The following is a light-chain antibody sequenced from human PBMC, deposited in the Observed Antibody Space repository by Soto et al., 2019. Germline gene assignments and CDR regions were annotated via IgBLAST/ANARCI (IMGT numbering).Light chain of an antibody. J-gene: IGKJ3*01. CDR1: QDISNY. CDR3: QQYDNLPRA. V-gene: IGKV1-33*01. CDR2: DAS. Sequence: DIQMTQSPSSLSASVGDRVTITCQASQDISNYLNWYQQKPVKAPKLLIYDASNLETGVPSRFSGSGSGTDFTFTISSLQPEDIATYYCQQYDNLPRAFGHGTKVDIK.